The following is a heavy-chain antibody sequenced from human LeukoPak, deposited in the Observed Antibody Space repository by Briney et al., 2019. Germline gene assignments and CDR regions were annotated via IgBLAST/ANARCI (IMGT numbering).Heavy chain of an antibody. D-gene: IGHD5-12*01. V-gene: IGHV1-2*02. CDR1: GYTFTGYY. CDR3: ARGLRGYSGYGREYYYYMDV. CDR2: INPNSGGT. Sequence: GASVKVSCKASGYTFTGYYMHWVRQAPGQGLEWMGWINPNSGGTNYAQKFQGRVTMTRDTSISTAYMELSRLRSDDTAVYYCARGLRGYSGYGREYYYYMDVWGKGTTVTVSS. J-gene: IGHJ6*03.